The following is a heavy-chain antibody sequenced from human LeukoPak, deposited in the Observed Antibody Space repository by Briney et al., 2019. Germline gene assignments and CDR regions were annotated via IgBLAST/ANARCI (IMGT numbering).Heavy chain of an antibody. CDR1: GFTFSSYA. Sequence: PGGSLRLSCAASGFTFSSYAMSWVRQAPGKGLEWVSAISGSGGSTYHADSVKGRFTISRDNSKNTLYLQMNSLRAEDTAVYYCAKRGTVTTDSDYYYYYMDVWGKGTTVTVSS. CDR2: ISGSGGST. V-gene: IGHV3-23*01. CDR3: AKRGTVTTDSDYYYYYMDV. D-gene: IGHD4-11*01. J-gene: IGHJ6*03.